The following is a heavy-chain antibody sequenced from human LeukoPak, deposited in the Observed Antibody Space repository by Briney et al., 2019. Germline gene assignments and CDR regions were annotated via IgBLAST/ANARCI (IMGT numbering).Heavy chain of an antibody. CDR3: TTYRVGEQWMIPNY. J-gene: IGHJ4*02. D-gene: IGHD6-19*01. Sequence: GGSLRLSCVASGFTLSSAWMGWVRQAPGKGLEWVGRIKTKTDGGTPGYAAPVKGRFTISRDDSRNTLYLQMNSLKTEDTAVYYCTTYRVGEQWMIPNYWGQGTLVTVSS. CDR2: IKTKTDGGTP. CDR1: GFTLSSAW. V-gene: IGHV3-15*01.